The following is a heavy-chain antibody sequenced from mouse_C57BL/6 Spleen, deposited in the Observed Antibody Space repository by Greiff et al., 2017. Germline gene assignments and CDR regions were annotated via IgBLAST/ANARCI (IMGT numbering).Heavy chain of an antibody. CDR1: GFTFSSYG. J-gene: IGHJ2*01. D-gene: IGHD4-1*01. CDR2: ISSGGSYT. V-gene: IGHV5-6*02. CDR3: ARLGEEIYFDY. Sequence: DVKLVESGGDLVKPGGSLKLSCAASGFTFSSYGMSWVRQTPDKRLEWVATISSGGSYTYYPDSVKGRFTISRDNAKNTLYLQMSSLKSEDTAMYYCARLGEEIYFDYWGQGTTLTVSS.